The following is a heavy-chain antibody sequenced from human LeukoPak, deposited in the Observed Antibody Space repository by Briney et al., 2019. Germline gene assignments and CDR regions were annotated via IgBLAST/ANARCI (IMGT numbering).Heavy chain of an antibody. CDR1: GYSVTSYW. D-gene: IGHD3-3*01. CDR2: IYPGDSDI. V-gene: IGHV5-51*01. J-gene: IGHJ4*02. CDR3: ARRFVNQGFFDY. Sequence: GESLKISCKGSGYSVTSYWIAWVRQMPGKGLEWMGMIYPGDSDIRYSPSFQGQVTISADKSISTAYLQWSSLKASGTAMYYCARRFVNQGFFDYWGQGTLVTVPS.